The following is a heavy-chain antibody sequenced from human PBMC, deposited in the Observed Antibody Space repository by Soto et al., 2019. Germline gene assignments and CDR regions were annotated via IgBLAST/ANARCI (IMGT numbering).Heavy chain of an antibody. CDR1: GFSLSTSGVG. CDR3: AHSSWGPPAMGYYYYYGRDV. Sequence: QITLKESGPTLVKPTQTLTLTCTFSGFSLSTSGVGVGWIRQPPGKALEWLALIYWDDDKRYSPSLKSRLTITKNTSKNQVVLTRTNMDPVDTATYSCAHSSWGPPAMGYYYYYGRDVWGKGTTVTVSS. V-gene: IGHV2-5*02. J-gene: IGHJ6*04. D-gene: IGHD7-27*01. CDR2: IYWDDDK.